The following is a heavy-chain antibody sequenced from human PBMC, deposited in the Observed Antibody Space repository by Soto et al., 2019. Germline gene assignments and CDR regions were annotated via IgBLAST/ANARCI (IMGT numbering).Heavy chain of an antibody. CDR1: GYTFTNYW. CDR2: IHPGDSDT. CDR3: AASIFYYGMDV. J-gene: IGHJ6*02. V-gene: IGHV5-51*01. Sequence: GESLNISCKGSGYTFTNYWIGWVRQMPGKGLEWMGIIHPGDSDTKYNPSFQGQVTISADKSITTTYLRWTSLKASDTAIYYCAASIFYYGMDVWGQGTTVTVSS.